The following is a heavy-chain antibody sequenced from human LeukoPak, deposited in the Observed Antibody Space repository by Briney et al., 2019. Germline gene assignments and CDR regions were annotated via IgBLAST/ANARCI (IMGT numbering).Heavy chain of an antibody. V-gene: IGHV3-23*01. D-gene: IGHD2-2*01. CDR3: AKDWAQLRSGHFGS. CDR2: ISGSGGST. J-gene: IGHJ4*02. CDR1: GFNFSSYA. Sequence: QPGGSLRLSCSASGFNFSSYAMSWLRQAPGEGLEWVSAISGSGGSTYYADSVKGRFTISRDNSKNTLYLQMNSLRAEDTAVYYCAKDWAQLRSGHFGSWGQGTLVTVSS.